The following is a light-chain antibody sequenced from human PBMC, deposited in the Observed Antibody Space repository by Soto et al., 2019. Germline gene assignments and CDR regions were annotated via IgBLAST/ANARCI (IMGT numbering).Light chain of an antibody. Sequence: IVMTQSPATLSVSPGERAPLSCRASQSVSSSLAWYQQKPGQAPRLLIYGASSRATGIPDRFSGSGSGTDFTLTISRLEPEDFAVYYCQQYGSSPRTFGQGTKVDIK. CDR3: QQYGSSPRT. J-gene: IGKJ1*01. V-gene: IGKV3-20*01. CDR2: GAS. CDR1: QSVSSS.